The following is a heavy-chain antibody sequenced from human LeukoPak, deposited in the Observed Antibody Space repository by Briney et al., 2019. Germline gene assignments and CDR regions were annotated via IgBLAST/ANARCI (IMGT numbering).Heavy chain of an antibody. J-gene: IGHJ5*02. V-gene: IGHV1-8*01. Sequence: GASVKVSCKASGYTFTSYDINWVRQATGQGLEWMGWMNPNSGNTGYAQKFQGRVTMTRSTSISTAYMELSSLRSEDTAVYYCARDRRITIFGVVTPKKYNWFDPWGQGTLVTVSS. CDR2: MNPNSGNT. CDR3: ARDRRITIFGVVTPKKYNWFDP. CDR1: GYTFTSYD. D-gene: IGHD3-3*01.